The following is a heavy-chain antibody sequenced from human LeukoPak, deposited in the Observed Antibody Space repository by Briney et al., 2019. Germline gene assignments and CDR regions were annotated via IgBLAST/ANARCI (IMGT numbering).Heavy chain of an antibody. CDR3: ARERSITMVRGEGDYYYGMDV. CDR2: IIPIFGTA. Sequence: ASVKVSCKASGGTFSSYAISWVRQAPGQGLEWMGGIIPIFGTANYAQKFQGRVTITADESTSTAYMELRSLRSDDTAVYYCARERSITMVRGEGDYYYGMDVWGKGTTVTVSS. V-gene: IGHV1-69*13. J-gene: IGHJ6*04. CDR1: GGTFSSYA. D-gene: IGHD3-10*01.